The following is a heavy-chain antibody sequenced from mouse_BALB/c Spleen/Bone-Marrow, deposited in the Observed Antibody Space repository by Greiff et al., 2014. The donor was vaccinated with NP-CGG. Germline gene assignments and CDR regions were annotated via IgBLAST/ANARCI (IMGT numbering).Heavy chain of an antibody. CDR3: AREGNPYAMDY. V-gene: IGHV1S56*01. D-gene: IGHD2-1*01. CDR2: IYPGNVNT. J-gene: IGHJ4*01. CDR1: GYTSTSYY. Sequence: VQLVESGPELVKPGASVRISCKASGYTSTSYYIHWVKQRPGQGLEWIGWIYPGNVNTKYNEKFKGKATLTADKSSSTAYMQLSSLTSEDSAVYFCAREGNPYAMDYWGQGTSVTVSS.